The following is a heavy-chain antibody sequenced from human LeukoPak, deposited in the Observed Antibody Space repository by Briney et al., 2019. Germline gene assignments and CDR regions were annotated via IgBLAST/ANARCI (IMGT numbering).Heavy chain of an antibody. CDR2: IRYDGNNK. J-gene: IGHJ4*02. CDR1: GFTFSNYG. CDR3: AKDWRRYYYDSSGPRDY. D-gene: IGHD3-22*01. Sequence: PGGSLRLSCGASGFTFSNYGMLWVRQAPGKGLDWVAFIRYDGNNKLYADSVKGRFTISRDNSKNTLYLHINSLRAEDTAVYYCAKDWRRYYYDSSGPRDYWGQGTLVTVSS. V-gene: IGHV3-30*02.